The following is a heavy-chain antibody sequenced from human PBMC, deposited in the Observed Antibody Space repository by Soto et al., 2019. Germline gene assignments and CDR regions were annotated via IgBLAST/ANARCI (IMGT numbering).Heavy chain of an antibody. J-gene: IGHJ5*02. Sequence: EVQLVQSGAEVKKPGESLKISCKASGYTFTNDWIGWVRQMPGKGLEWMGIIYPSDSDTRYNPSFQGQVTISVDKSISTAYLQWSSLKASDTAMYYCARTHIVATPWAWFDPWGQGTLVTVSS. CDR2: IYPSDSDT. CDR3: ARTHIVATPWAWFDP. V-gene: IGHV5-51*01. D-gene: IGHD5-12*01. CDR1: GYTFTNDW.